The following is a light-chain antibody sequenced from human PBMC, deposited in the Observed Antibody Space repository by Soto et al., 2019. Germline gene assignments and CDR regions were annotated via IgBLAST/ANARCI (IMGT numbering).Light chain of an antibody. V-gene: IGKV3-20*01. Sequence: EIVMTQSPAILSVSPGEAAALSGRASENVRTKVGWYQQKPGQAPRLLIHTASSRATGIPDRFSGIGYGTDFTLTISGLEPEDFAVYHCQQYGTSPFTFGQGTRLEIK. CDR3: QQYGTSPFT. CDR1: ENVRTK. CDR2: TAS. J-gene: IGKJ5*01.